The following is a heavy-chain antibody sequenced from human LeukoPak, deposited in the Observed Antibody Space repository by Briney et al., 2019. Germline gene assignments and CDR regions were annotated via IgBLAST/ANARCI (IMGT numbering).Heavy chain of an antibody. CDR2: ISGSGGST. J-gene: IGHJ5*02. Sequence: PGGSLRLSCAASGFTFSSYAMSWVRQAPGKGLEWVSAISGSGGSTYYADSVKGRFTISRDNSKNTLYLQMNSLRAEDTAVYYCARGDTPRYYYDSWRYNWFDPWGQGTLVTVSS. V-gene: IGHV3-23*01. D-gene: IGHD3-22*01. CDR1: GFTFSSYA. CDR3: ARGDTPRYYYDSWRYNWFDP.